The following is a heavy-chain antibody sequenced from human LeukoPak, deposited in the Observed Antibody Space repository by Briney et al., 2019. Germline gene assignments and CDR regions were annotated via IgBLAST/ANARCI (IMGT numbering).Heavy chain of an antibody. CDR3: AKDPPRGYSYGYFDY. Sequence: GGSLRLSCAASGFTFSSYAMSWVRQAPGKGLEWVSAISGSGGSAYYADSVKGRFTISRDNSKNTLYLQMNSLRAEDTAVYYCAKDPPRGYSYGYFDYWGQGTLVTVSS. D-gene: IGHD5-18*01. CDR2: ISGSGGSA. J-gene: IGHJ4*02. V-gene: IGHV3-23*01. CDR1: GFTFSSYA.